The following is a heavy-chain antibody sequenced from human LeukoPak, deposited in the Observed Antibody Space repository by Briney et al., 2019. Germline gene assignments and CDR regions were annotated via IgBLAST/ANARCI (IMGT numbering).Heavy chain of an antibody. D-gene: IGHD1-26*01. J-gene: IGHJ4*02. V-gene: IGHV4-4*09. Sequence: SETLSLTCTVSGGSISSYYWSWIRQPPGKGLEWIGYIYTSGSTNYNPSLKSRVTISVDTSKNQFSLRLSSVTAADTAVYYCAGPRSYRFDYWGQGTLVTVSS. CDR3: AGPRSYRFDY. CDR1: GGSISSYY. CDR2: IYTSGST.